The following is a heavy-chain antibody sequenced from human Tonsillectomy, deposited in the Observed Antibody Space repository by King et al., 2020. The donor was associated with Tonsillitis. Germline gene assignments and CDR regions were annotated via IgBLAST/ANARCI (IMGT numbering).Heavy chain of an antibody. D-gene: IGHD2-2*01. CDR2: INPNSGGT. CDR3: AREPNYCSSTGCYPNDAFDI. CDR1: GYTFTGYY. J-gene: IGHJ3*02. Sequence: VQLVESGAEVKKPGASVKVSCKASGYTFTGYYMHWVRQAPGQGLEWMGWINPNSGGTNYAQKCQGRVTMTRDTSISTAYMELSRLRSDDTAVYYCAREPNYCSSTGCYPNDAFDIWGQGTMVTVSS. V-gene: IGHV1-2*02.